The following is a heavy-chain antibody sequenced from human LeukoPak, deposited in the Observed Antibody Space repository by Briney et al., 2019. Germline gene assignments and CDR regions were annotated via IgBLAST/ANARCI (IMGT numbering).Heavy chain of an antibody. V-gene: IGHV4-59*11. Sequence: SETLSLTCSVSGGSISSHYWSWIRQPPGKGLEWIGYIYYSGSTKYNPSLKSRVTISVDTSKNQFSLKLSSVTAADTAVYYCARGGTTVTPGLLWFDPWGQGTLVTVST. CDR3: ARGGTTVTPGLLWFDP. CDR2: IYYSGST. CDR1: GGSISSHY. J-gene: IGHJ5*02. D-gene: IGHD4-17*01.